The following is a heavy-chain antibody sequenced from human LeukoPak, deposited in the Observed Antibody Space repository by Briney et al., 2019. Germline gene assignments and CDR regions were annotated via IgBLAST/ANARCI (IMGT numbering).Heavy chain of an antibody. CDR3: ARGRYYYDSSGYYEAPFDP. CDR2: IYYSGST. Sequence: SETLSLTCTVSGGSISSGDYYWSWIRQPPGNGLEWIGYIYYSGSTYYNPSLKSRVTISVDTSKNQFSLKLSSVTAADTAVYYCARGRYYYDSSGYYEAPFDPWGQGTLVTVSS. J-gene: IGHJ5*02. V-gene: IGHV4-30-4*08. CDR1: GGSISSGDYY. D-gene: IGHD3-22*01.